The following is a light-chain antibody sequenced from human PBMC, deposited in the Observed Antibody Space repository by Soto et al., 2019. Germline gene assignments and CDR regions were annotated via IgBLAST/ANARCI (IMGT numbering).Light chain of an antibody. Sequence: QSVLTQPPSASGTPGPRVTISCSGSSSDIGSNYVYLYQQLPGTSPKLLIYRNNQRPSGVPDRFSDSKSGISASLAISGRRSEDQADYYCAAWDDRLSGRVFGGGTKVTVL. V-gene: IGLV1-47*01. CDR1: SSDIGSNY. J-gene: IGLJ3*02. CDR2: RNN. CDR3: AAWDDRLSGRV.